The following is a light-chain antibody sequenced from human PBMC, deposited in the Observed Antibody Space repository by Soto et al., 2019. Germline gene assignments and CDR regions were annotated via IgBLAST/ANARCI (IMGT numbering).Light chain of an antibody. V-gene: IGLV2-14*01. CDR1: SSDVGGYNY. Sequence: QSALTQPASVSGSPGQSITISCTGTSSDVGGYNYVSSYQQHPGKAPKFMIYDVSNRPSGVSNRFSGSKSGNTASLTISGLQAEDEADYYCCSYTTSNTRQIVFGTGTKLTVL. CDR2: DVS. J-gene: IGLJ1*01. CDR3: CSYTTSNTRQIV.